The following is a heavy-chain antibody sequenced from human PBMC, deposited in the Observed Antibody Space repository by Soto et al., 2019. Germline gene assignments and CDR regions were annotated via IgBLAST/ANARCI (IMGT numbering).Heavy chain of an antibody. J-gene: IGHJ4*02. CDR2: ISGSGATT. CDR1: GFTFSSYA. D-gene: IGHD1-20*01. CDR3: ARDQYNWKLIDY. Sequence: PGGSLRLSCAASGFTFSSYAMTWVRQAPGKGLEWVSGISGSGATTSYADSVKGRFTVSRDNAKNSLYLQMNSLRAEDTAVYYCARDQYNWKLIDYWGQGTLVTVSS. V-gene: IGHV3-23*01.